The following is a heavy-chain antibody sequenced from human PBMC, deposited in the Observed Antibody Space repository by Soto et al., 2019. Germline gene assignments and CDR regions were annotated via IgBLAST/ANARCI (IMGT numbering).Heavy chain of an antibody. CDR3: ARVRCSSTSCLFDY. Sequence: QVQLVQSGAEVKKPGASVKVSCKASGYTFTSYAMYWVRQAPGQRLEWMGWINAGNGNTKYSQKFQGRVTITRDTSASTAYMELSSLRSEDTAVYYCARVRCSSTSCLFDYWGQGTLVTVSS. CDR2: INAGNGNT. J-gene: IGHJ4*02. CDR1: GYTFTSYA. V-gene: IGHV1-3*01. D-gene: IGHD2-2*01.